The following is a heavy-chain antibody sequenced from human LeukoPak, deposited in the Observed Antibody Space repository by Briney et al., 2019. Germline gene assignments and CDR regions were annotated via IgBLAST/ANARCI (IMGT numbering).Heavy chain of an antibody. D-gene: IGHD3-22*01. V-gene: IGHV3-74*01. CDR3: ARPHYHHDSSGYSDAYFDY. J-gene: IGHJ4*02. CDR2: IKTDGSST. Sequence: GGSLRLSCAASGFTFTTYWMHWVRQAPGKGLVWVSRIKTDGSSTNYADSVKGRFTISRDNAKNTVYLQMNSLRAEDTAVYYCARPHYHHDSSGYSDAYFDYWGQGTLVTVSS. CDR1: GFTFTTYW.